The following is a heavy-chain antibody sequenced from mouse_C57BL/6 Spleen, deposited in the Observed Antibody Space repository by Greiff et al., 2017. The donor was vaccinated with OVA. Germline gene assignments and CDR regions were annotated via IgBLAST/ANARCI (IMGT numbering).Heavy chain of an antibody. V-gene: IGHV1-82*01. D-gene: IGHD3-2*02. CDR1: GYAFSSSW. J-gene: IGHJ2*01. Sequence: QVQLKESGPELVKPGASVKISCKASGYAFSSSWMNWVKQRPGKGLEWIGRIYPGDGDTNYNGKFKGKATLTADKSSSTAHMQLSSLTSEDSAVYCCARLDSSGYFDDWGPGTTLTVSA. CDR3: ARLDSSGYFDD. CDR2: IYPGDGDT.